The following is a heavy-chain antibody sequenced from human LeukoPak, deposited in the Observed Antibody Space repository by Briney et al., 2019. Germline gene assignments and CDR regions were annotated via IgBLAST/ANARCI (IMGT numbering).Heavy chain of an antibody. CDR1: GGSISSYY. D-gene: IGHD5-18*01. J-gene: IGHJ3*02. CDR2: IYTSGST. Sequence: PSETLSLTCTVSGGSISSYYWSWIRQPAGKGLEWIGRIYTSGSTNYNPSLRSRVTMSVDTSKNQFSLKLSSVTAADTAVYYCARDRGYSYGWFSPDAFDIWGQGTMVTVSS. V-gene: IGHV4-4*07. CDR3: ARDRGYSYGWFSPDAFDI.